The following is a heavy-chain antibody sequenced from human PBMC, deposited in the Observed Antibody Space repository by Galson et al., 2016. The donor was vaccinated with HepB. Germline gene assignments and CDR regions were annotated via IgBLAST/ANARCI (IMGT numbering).Heavy chain of an antibody. D-gene: IGHD5-12*01. CDR3: VRATVGFSGYDSGMDV. CDR2: IGSDGDT. Sequence: SLRLSCAASGFTSSHYDMHWVRLVAGRGLEWVSAIGSDGDTYYPGSVKGRFTVSRENAKNSLYLQMNNLRAGGTAVYYCVRATVGFSGYDSGMDVWGQGTTVTVSS. J-gene: IGHJ6*02. V-gene: IGHV3-13*01. CDR1: GFTSSHYD.